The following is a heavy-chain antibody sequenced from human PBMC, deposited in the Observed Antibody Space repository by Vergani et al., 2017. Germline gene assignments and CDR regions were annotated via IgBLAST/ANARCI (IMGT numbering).Heavy chain of an antibody. Sequence: QVQLAESGGGRVQPGRSLRLSCAASGFSFSSHAIHWVRQAPGKGLVWGAVISNDGSKKYYADSVKGRFTISRDNSKNTLDLQMNSLRTQDTAVYYCARDRAGAARYWYFDLWGRGTLVTVSS. CDR3: ARDRAGAARYWYFDL. CDR1: GFSFSSHA. V-gene: IGHV3-30*03. CDR2: ISNDGSKK. D-gene: IGHD5-18*01. J-gene: IGHJ2*01.